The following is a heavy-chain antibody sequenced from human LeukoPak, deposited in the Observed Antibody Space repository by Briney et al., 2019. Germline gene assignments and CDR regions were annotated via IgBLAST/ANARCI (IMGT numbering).Heavy chain of an antibody. CDR3: ARGSSSGWLDAFDI. CDR2: ISSSSSYI. CDR1: GFTFSSYS. V-gene: IGHV3-21*01. J-gene: IGHJ3*02. Sequence: GGSLRLSCAASGFTFSSYSMNWVRQAPGKGLECVSSISSSSSYIYYPDSVKGRFTISRDNATNSLYLQMNSLRAEDTAVYYCARGSSSGWLDAFDIWGQGTMVTVSS. D-gene: IGHD6-19*01.